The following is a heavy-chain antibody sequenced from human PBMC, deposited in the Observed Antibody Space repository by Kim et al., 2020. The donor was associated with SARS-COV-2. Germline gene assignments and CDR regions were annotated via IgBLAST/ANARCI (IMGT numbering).Heavy chain of an antibody. V-gene: IGHV3-11*05. J-gene: IGHJ4*02. Sequence: DSVKGRFTISRDNSKNSLYLQMNSLSAEDTAVYYCARVSLGSSSWYYFDYWGQGTLVTVSS. CDR3: ARVSLGSSSWYYFDY. D-gene: IGHD6-13*01.